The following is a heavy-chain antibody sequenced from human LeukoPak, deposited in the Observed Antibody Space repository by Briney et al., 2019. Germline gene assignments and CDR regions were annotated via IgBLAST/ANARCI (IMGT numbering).Heavy chain of an antibody. Sequence: PGRSLRLSCAASGFTFSSYAMHWVRQAPGKGLEWVAVISCDGSNKYYADSVNGRFTISRDNSKNTLYLQMNSLRAVDTAVYYCARGGACTNGVCYYYYGMDVWGQGTTVTVSS. CDR2: ISCDGSNK. CDR1: GFTFSSYA. D-gene: IGHD2-8*01. V-gene: IGHV3-30-3*01. CDR3: ARGGACTNGVCYYYYGMDV. J-gene: IGHJ6*02.